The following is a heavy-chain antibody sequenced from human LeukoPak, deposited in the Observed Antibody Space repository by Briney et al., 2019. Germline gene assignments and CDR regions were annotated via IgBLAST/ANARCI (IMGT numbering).Heavy chain of an antibody. Sequence: GGSLRLSCAASGFTFSSYWMSWVRQAPGKGLEWVANIKQDGSEKYYVDSVKGRFTISRDNAKNSLYLQMNSLRAEDTAVYYCAREPGPFVVVPAAMSAFDIWGQGTMVTVSS. CDR1: GFTFSSYW. V-gene: IGHV3-7*01. J-gene: IGHJ3*02. D-gene: IGHD2-2*01. CDR3: AREPGPFVVVPAAMSAFDI. CDR2: IKQDGSEK.